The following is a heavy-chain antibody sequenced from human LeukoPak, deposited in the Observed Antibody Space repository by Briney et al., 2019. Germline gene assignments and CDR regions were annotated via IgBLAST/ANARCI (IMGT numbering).Heavy chain of an antibody. V-gene: IGHV3-21*01. CDR1: GFTFSSYE. J-gene: IGHJ4*02. Sequence: GGSLRLSCAASGFTFSSYEMNWVRQAPGKGLEWVAAISSSSRDIFYADLVKGRFSISRDNTQNSLSLRMNSLRAEDTAVYYCVREAAATLFDYWGQGTLVTVSS. CDR2: ISSSSRDI. D-gene: IGHD1-26*01. CDR3: VREAAATLFDY.